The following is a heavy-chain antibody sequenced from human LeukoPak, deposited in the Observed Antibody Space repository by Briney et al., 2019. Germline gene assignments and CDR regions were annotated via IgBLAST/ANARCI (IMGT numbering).Heavy chain of an antibody. V-gene: IGHV4-61*02. D-gene: IGHD6-13*01. Sequence: PSETLSLTCTVSGGSISSGSYYWSWIRQPAGKGLEWIGRIYTSGSTNYNPSLKSRVTISVDTSKNQFSLKLSSVTAADTAVYYCASGSSAVGSFDPWGQGTLVTVSS. CDR3: ASGSSAVGSFDP. CDR2: IYTSGST. J-gene: IGHJ5*02. CDR1: GGSISSGSYY.